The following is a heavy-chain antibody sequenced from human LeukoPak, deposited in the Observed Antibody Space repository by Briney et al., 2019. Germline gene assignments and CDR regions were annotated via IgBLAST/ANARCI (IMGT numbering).Heavy chain of an antibody. Sequence: GGSLRLSCAASGFTFSSYSMNWVRQAPGKGLEWVSYISSSSSTIYYADSVKGRFTISRDNAKNSLYLQMNSLRAEDTAVYYCARDVETSGKGGIGYWGQGTLVTVSS. CDR1: GFTFSSYS. D-gene: IGHD6-19*01. J-gene: IGHJ4*02. CDR2: ISSSSSTI. V-gene: IGHV3-48*04. CDR3: ARDVETSGKGGIGY.